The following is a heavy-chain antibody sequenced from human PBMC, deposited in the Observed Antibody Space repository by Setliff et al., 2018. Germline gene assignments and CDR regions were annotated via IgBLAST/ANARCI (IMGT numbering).Heavy chain of an antibody. V-gene: IGHV4-4*08. Sequence: SETLSLTCTVSGGSISSYYWSWIRQPPGKGLEWIGHFHTGGSTNYNHSLRSRVSISVDTSKNQFSLKLSSVTAADTATYYCARAGPTVTFFRVLVISWWDPWGQGSLVTVSS. CDR1: GGSISSYY. J-gene: IGHJ5*02. CDR2: FHTGGST. CDR3: ARAGPTVTFFRVLVISWWDP. D-gene: IGHD3-3*01.